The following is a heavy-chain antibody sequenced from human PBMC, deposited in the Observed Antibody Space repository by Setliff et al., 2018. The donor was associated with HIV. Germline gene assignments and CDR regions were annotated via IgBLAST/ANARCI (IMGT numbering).Heavy chain of an antibody. CDR3: ARDYLYYNMYNGSPVYGMDV. CDR2: ISIGSGAAI. V-gene: IGHV3-21*01. Sequence: GGSLRLSCAASGFTFRNYQMNWVRQAPGRGLEWVSSISIGSGAAIYYAESVQGRFTVSRDNSKNSLYLQMNSLRVEDTAVYYCARDYLYYNMYNGSPVYGMDVWGQGTTVTVSS. J-gene: IGHJ6*02. D-gene: IGHD3-10*01. CDR1: GFTFRNYQ.